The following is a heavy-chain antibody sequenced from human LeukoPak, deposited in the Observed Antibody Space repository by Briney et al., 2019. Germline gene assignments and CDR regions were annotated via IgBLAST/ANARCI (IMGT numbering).Heavy chain of an antibody. D-gene: IGHD6-13*01. V-gene: IGHV4-30-2*01. CDR1: GGSISSGGYY. J-gene: IGHJ5*02. CDR3: AREHIAAKAADP. CDR2: IYHSGST. Sequence: PSETLSLTCTVSGGSISSGGYYWSWIRQPPGRGLEWIGYIYHSGSTYYNPSLKSRVTISVDRSKNQFSLKLSSVTAADTAVYYCAREHIAAKAADPWGQGTLVTVSS.